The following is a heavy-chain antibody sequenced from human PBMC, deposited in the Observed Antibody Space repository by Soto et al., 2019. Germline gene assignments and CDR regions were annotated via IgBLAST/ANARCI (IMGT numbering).Heavy chain of an antibody. CDR2: ISSSGSTI. CDR3: ARSGSTYHLKDSSSDY. D-gene: IGHD6-6*01. J-gene: IGHJ4*02. V-gene: IGHV3-48*03. CDR1: GVPASSYE. Sequence: HGWSLSLSRAASGVPASSYEVNWVRPAPVKGLEWVSYISSSGSTIYYADSVKGRFTISRDNAKNSLYLQMNSLRAEDTAVYYCARSGSTYHLKDSSSDYWGQGTLVNVSS.